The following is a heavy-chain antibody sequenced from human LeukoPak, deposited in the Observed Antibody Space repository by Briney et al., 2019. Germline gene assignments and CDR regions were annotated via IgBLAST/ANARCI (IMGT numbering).Heavy chain of an antibody. CDR3: ASKACSGGSCYSGWNYYYYMDV. V-gene: IGHV4-61*02. J-gene: IGHJ6*03. CDR1: GGSISSGSYY. D-gene: IGHD2-15*01. CDR2: IYTSGST. Sequence: SETLSLTCTVSGGSISSGSYYWSWIRQPAGKGLEWIGRIYTSGSTNYNPSLKSRVTISVDTSKNQFSLKLSSVTAADTAVYYCASKACSGGSCYSGWNYYYYMDVWGKGTTVTVSS.